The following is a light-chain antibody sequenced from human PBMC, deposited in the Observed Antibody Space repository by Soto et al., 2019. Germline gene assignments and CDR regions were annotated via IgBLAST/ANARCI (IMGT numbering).Light chain of an antibody. CDR2: DAS. CDR3: QQRSNWPIT. Sequence: EIVLTQSPATLSLSPGESATLSCRATRSVSSYLAWYQQKPGQAPRLLIYDASSRPTDIPARFSGSGSGTDFTLTISSLEPEDFALYYCQQRSNWPITFGQRTRLEI. J-gene: IGKJ5*01. CDR1: RSVSSY. V-gene: IGKV3-11*01.